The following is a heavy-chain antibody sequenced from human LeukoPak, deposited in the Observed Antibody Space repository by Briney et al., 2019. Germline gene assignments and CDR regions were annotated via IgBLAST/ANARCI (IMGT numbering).Heavy chain of an antibody. CDR2: IYYSGST. J-gene: IGHJ4*02. V-gene: IGHV4-59*01. CDR3: ARGGLGSSSSDY. D-gene: IGHD6-6*01. Sequence: SETLSLTCTVSGGSISSYYWSWIRQPPGEGLEWIGYIYYSGSTNYNPSLKSRVTISVDTSKNQFSLKLSSVTAADTAVYYCARGGLGSSSSDYWGQGTLVTVSS. CDR1: GGSISSYY.